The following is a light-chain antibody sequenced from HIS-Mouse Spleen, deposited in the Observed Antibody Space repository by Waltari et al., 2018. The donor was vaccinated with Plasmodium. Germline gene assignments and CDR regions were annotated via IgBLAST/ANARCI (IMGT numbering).Light chain of an antibody. CDR2: GAS. CDR3: QQYNNWSFT. CDR1: QSVSRN. V-gene: IGKV3-15*01. Sequence: EIVITQSPATLSVSPGERATLSCRASQSVSRNLAWYHQKPGQAPRLLIYGASTRATGIPARFSGSGSGTEFTLTISSLQSEDFAVYYCQQYNNWSFTFGPGTKVDIK. J-gene: IGKJ3*01.